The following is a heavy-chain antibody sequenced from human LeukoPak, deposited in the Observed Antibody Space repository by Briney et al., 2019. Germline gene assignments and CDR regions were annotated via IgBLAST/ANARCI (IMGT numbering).Heavy chain of an antibody. V-gene: IGHV1-8*02. J-gene: IGHJ5*02. CDR3: ARGLKVGSWYGEESWFDP. Sequence: GASVKVSCKASGYTFTGYYMHWVRQAPGQGLEWMGWMNPNSGNTGYAQKFQGRVTMTRNTSISTAYMELSSLRSGDTAVYYCARGLKVGSWYGEESWFDPWGQGTLVTVSS. D-gene: IGHD6-13*01. CDR2: MNPNSGNT. CDR1: GYTFTGYY.